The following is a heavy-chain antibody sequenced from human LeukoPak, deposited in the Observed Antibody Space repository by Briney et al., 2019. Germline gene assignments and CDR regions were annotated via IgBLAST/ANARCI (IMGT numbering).Heavy chain of an antibody. V-gene: IGHV3-23*01. CDR1: GFTFSSYA. Sequence: PGGSLRLSCAASGFTFSSYAMSWVRQAPGKGLEWVSAISGSGGSTYYADSVKGRFTISRDNSKNTLYLQMNSLRAEDTAVYYCARAPVSGYDSGAIFDYWGQGTLVTVSS. CDR2: ISGSGGST. J-gene: IGHJ4*02. CDR3: ARAPVSGYDSGAIFDY. D-gene: IGHD5-12*01.